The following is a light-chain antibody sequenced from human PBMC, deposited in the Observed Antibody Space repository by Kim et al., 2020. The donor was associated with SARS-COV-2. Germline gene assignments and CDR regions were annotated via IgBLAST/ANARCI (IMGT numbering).Light chain of an antibody. V-gene: IGKV1-39*01. CDR1: ESISSH. CDR2: GVS. CDR3: QQTYSTSIS. J-gene: IGKJ5*01. Sequence: ASVGDRVTITCRATESISSHLNWYQQRPGKAPKLLIYGVSTLQGGVPSRFTGSGSGTDFTLTITSLRPEDFATYFCQQTYSTSISFGPGTRLEIK.